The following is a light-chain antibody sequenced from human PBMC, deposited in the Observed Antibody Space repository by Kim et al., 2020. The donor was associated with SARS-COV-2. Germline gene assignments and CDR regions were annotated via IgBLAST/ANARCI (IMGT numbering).Light chain of an antibody. CDR3: SSYTSSSTLYD. CDR2: DVS. Sequence: SITISCTGTRSDVGGYNYVSWYQQHPGKAPKLMIYDVSNRLSGVSNRFCGSKSGNTASLTISGLQAEDEADYYCSSYTSSSTLYDFGTGTRVTVL. V-gene: IGLV2-14*03. J-gene: IGLJ1*01. CDR1: RSDVGGYNY.